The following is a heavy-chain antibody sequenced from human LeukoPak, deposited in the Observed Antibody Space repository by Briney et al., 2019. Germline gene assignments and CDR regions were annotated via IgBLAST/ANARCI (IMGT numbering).Heavy chain of an antibody. V-gene: IGHV3-49*03. J-gene: IGHJ4*02. D-gene: IGHD1-1*01. CDR2: IRSSIYGGTP. CDR1: GFTFREFA. CDR3: SREWGNGNDLRPDS. Sequence: HPGRSLRLSCTSSGFTFREFAVSWFRQAPGKGLEWIGFIRSSIYGGTPKAAASVKGRFIFSRDDSKGVAYLRMNSLKTDDTAVYYCSREWGNGNDLRPDSWGQGTLVTVSS.